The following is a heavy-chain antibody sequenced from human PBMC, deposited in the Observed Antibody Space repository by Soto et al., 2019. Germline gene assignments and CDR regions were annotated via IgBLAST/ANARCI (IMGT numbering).Heavy chain of an antibody. Sequence: EVQLVESGGGLVQPGRSLRLSCAASGFTFDDYAMHWVRQAPGKGLEWVSGISWNSGSIGYADSVKGRFTISRDNAKNSLYLQMNSLRAEDTALYFCAKDNYDILTGYRWFDPWGQGPLVTVSS. CDR3: AKDNYDILTGYRWFDP. J-gene: IGHJ5*02. CDR2: ISWNSGSI. D-gene: IGHD3-9*01. CDR1: GFTFDDYA. V-gene: IGHV3-9*01.